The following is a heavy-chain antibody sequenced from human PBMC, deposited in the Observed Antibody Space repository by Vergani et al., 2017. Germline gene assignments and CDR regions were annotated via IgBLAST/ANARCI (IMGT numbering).Heavy chain of an antibody. CDR2: IRSKAYGGTT. V-gene: IGHV3-49*04. CDR1: GFTFGDYA. D-gene: IGHD2-2*02. CDR3: TRVPSSTSRYTLDY. Sequence: EVQLVESGGGLVQPGRSLRLSCTASGFTFGDYAMSWVRQAPGKGLEWVGFIRSKAYGGTTEYAASVKGRFTISRDDSKSIAYLQMNSLKTEDTAVYYCTRVPSSTSRYTLDYWGQGTLVTVSS. J-gene: IGHJ4*02.